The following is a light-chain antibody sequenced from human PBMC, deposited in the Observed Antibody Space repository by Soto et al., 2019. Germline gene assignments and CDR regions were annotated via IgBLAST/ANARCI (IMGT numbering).Light chain of an antibody. Sequence: QSVLTQPPSASGSPGQSVTISCPGTTRDFGGYNYVSWYQQHPGKAPKLMIYEVSKRPSGVPDRFSGSKSGNTASLTVSGLQAEDEADYYCSSYAGSNNLGVFGTGTKVNVL. CDR2: EVS. V-gene: IGLV2-8*01. CDR3: SSYAGSNNLGV. CDR1: TRDFGGYNY. J-gene: IGLJ1*01.